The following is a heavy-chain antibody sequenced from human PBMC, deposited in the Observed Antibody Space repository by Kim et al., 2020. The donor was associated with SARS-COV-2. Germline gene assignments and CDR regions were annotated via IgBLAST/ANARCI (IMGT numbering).Heavy chain of an antibody. D-gene: IGHD3-10*01. J-gene: IGHJ6*04. CDR1: GYTFTGYY. Sequence: ASVKVSCKASGYTFTGYYMHWVRQAPGQGLEWMGRINPNSGGTNYAQKFQGRVTMTRDTSISTAYMELSRLRSDDTAVYYCASAPVEREVRGVISSVSSTSYYGRTVGGKGTRV. V-gene: IGHV1-2*06. CDR3: ASAPVEREVRGVISSVSSTSYYGRTV. CDR2: INPNSGGT.